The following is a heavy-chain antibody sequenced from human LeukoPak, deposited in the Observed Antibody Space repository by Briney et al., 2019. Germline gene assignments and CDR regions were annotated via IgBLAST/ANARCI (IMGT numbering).Heavy chain of an antibody. J-gene: IGHJ4*02. D-gene: IGHD6-13*01. V-gene: IGHV1-18*01. CDR3: ATGYSSSWYY. CDR1: GYTFTSYG. CDR2: ISAYNGNT. Sequence: GASVKVSCKASGYTFTSYGISWVRQAPGQGLEWMGWISAYNGNTNYAQKLQGRVTMTEDTSTDTAYMELSSLRSEDTAVYYCATGYSSSWYYWGQGTLVTVSS.